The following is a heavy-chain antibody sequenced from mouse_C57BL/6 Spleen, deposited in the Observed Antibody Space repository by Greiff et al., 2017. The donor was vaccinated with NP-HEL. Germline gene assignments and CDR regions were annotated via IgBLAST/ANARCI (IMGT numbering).Heavy chain of an antibody. D-gene: IGHD2-1*01. V-gene: IGHV1-55*01. CDR2: IYPGSGST. CDR1: GYTFTSYW. CDR3: ARGGNYYAMDY. J-gene: IGHJ4*01. Sequence: QVQLQQPGAELVKPGASVKMSCKASGYTFTSYWITWVKQRPGQGLEWIGDIYPGSGSTNYNEKFKRKATLTVDTSSSTAYMQLSSLTSEDSAVYYCARGGNYYAMDYWGQGTSVTVSA.